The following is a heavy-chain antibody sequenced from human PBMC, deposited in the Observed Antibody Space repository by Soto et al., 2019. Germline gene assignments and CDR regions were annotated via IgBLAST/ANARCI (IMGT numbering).Heavy chain of an antibody. Sequence: QVQLVESGGGVVQPGRSLRLSCAASGFTFSSYGMHWVRKAPGKGLEWVAVIWYDGSNKYYADSVKGRFTISRDNSKNTLYLQMNSLRAEDTAVYYCARDQVYYDSSGPVDYWGQGTLVTVSS. CDR1: GFTFSSYG. J-gene: IGHJ4*02. CDR3: ARDQVYYDSSGPVDY. D-gene: IGHD3-22*01. V-gene: IGHV3-33*01. CDR2: IWYDGSNK.